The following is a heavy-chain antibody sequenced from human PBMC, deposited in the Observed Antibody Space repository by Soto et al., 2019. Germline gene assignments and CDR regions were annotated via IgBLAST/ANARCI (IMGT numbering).Heavy chain of an antibody. V-gene: IGHV1-69*13. CDR3: ARNGAYSSSQFGMDV. CDR1: GGTLNYNT. D-gene: IGHD6-13*01. Sequence: SVKVSCKASGGTLNYNTFSWVRQAPGQGLEWMGGIVTVFGTANHAQKFQGRLTITADESTRTVYMELSSLRPEDTAVYYCARNGAYSSSQFGMDVWGQGTTVTVSS. J-gene: IGHJ6*02. CDR2: IVTVFGTA.